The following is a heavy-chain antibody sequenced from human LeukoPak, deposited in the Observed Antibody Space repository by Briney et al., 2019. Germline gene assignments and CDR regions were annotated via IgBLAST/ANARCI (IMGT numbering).Heavy chain of an antibody. CDR1: GGSISSSSYY. D-gene: IGHD4-23*01. V-gene: IGHV4-39*07. CDR3: ASGYGGNSGGWFDP. J-gene: IGHJ5*02. Sequence: SETLSLTCTVSGGSISSSSYYWGWIRQPPGKGLEWIGSIYYSGSTYYNPSLKSRVTISVDTSKNQFSLKLSSVTAADTAVYYCASGYGGNSGGWFDPWGQGTLVTVSS. CDR2: IYYSGST.